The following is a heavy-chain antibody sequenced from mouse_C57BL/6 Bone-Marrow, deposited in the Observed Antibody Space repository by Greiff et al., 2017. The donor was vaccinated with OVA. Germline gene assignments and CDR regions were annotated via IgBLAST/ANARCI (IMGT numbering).Heavy chain of an antibody. J-gene: IGHJ1*03. V-gene: IGHV7-1*01. CDR1: GFTFSDFY. Sequence: EVHLVESGGGLVQSGRSLRLSCATSGFTFSDFYMEWVRQAPGKGLEWIAASRNKANDYTTEYSASVKGRFIVSRDTSQSILYLQMNALRAEDTAIYYCARGLTGAWYFDVWGTGTTVTVSS. CDR2: SRNKANDYTT. D-gene: IGHD4-1*01. CDR3: ARGLTGAWYFDV.